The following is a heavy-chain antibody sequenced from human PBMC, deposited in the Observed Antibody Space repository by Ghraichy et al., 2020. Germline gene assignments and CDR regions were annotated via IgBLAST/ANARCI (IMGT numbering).Heavy chain of an antibody. D-gene: IGHD3-10*01. CDR1: GFTFSDYY. J-gene: IGHJ4*02. CDR3: ARDTGFGEYFDY. V-gene: IGHV3-11*01. Sequence: GGSLRLSCAASGFTFSDYYMTWIRQAPGKGLEWVSYISSSGATIYYADSVKGRFTISRDNAKNSLYLQLNSPRAEDTAVYYCARDTGFGEYFDYWGQGTLVTVSS. CDR2: ISSSGATI.